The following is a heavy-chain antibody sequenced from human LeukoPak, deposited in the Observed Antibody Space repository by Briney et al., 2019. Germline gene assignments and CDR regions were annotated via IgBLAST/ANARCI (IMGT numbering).Heavy chain of an antibody. V-gene: IGHV3-23*01. J-gene: IGHJ5*02. CDR2: ISDSGGST. Sequence: GGSLRLSCAASRFTFSRYAMSWVRQAPGKGLEWVSSISDSGGSTYYADSVKGRFTISRDNSKNTLYLQMTNLRAADTAVYYCAKDLSRAVAADWFDPWDQGSLVTVSS. CDR1: RFTFSRYA. D-gene: IGHD6-19*01. CDR3: AKDLSRAVAADWFDP.